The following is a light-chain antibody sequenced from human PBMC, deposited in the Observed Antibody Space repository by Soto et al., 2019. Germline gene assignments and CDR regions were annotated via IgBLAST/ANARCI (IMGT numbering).Light chain of an antibody. CDR3: QQHSV. CDR1: QSVSSY. CDR2: DAS. J-gene: IGKJ4*01. Sequence: EIVLTQSPATLSLSPGERATLSCRASQSVSSYLAWYQQKPGQAPRLLIYDASNRATGIPARFSGSGSGTDFTLTISSLEPEDFAVYYCQQHSVFGGGTKVEIK. V-gene: IGKV3-11*01.